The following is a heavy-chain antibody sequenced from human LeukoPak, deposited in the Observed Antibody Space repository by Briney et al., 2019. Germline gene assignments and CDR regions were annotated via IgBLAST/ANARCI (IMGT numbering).Heavy chain of an antibody. J-gene: IGHJ4*02. CDR3: AHRLLDVRYYDFWSGYSN. D-gene: IGHD3-3*01. Sequence: SGPTLVKPTQTLTLTCTFSGFSLSTSGMGVGWIRQPPGKALEWLALIYWDDDKRYSPSLKSRLIITKDTSKNQVVLTMTNMDPVDTATYYCAHRLLDVRYYDFWSGYSNWGQGTLVTVSS. CDR2: IYWDDDK. V-gene: IGHV2-5*02. CDR1: GFSLSTSGMG.